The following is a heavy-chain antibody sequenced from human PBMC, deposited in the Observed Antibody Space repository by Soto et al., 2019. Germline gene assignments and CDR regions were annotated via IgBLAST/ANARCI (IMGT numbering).Heavy chain of an antibody. D-gene: IGHD3-10*01. V-gene: IGHV3-23*01. Sequence: GGSLRLSCAASGFTFSSHAMSWVRQAPGRGLEWVSGISGSGGDSTYYADSVKGRFTISRDNSKNTLYLQMNRLRAEDTAVYYCASRNYYASGYYNWYYLDYWSQGTLVTVSS. CDR3: ASRNYYASGYYNWYYLDY. J-gene: IGHJ4*02. CDR2: ISGSGGDST. CDR1: GFTFSSHA.